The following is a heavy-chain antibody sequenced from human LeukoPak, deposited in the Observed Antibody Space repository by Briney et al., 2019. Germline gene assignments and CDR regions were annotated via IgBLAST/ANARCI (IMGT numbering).Heavy chain of an antibody. CDR1: GFTFSSYA. Sequence: GGSLRLSCAASGFTFSSYAMSWARQAPGKGLEWVGRIKSKTDGGTTDYAAPVKGRFTISRDDSKNTLYLQMNSLKTEDTAVYYCTTDHPNPIEYGMEVWGQGTTVTVSS. J-gene: IGHJ6*02. CDR2: IKSKTDGGTT. D-gene: IGHD3-22*01. V-gene: IGHV3-15*01. CDR3: TTDHPNPIEYGMEV.